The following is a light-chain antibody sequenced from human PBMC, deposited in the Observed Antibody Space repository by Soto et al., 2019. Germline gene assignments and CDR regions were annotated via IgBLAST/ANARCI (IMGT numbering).Light chain of an antibody. CDR2: SNN. Sequence: QSVLTQSPSASGTPGQRVTISCSGSFSNIGSNTVNWYEQLPGTAPKLLIYSNNQRPSGVPDRISGTKSGTSASLAIRGLQSDDEADYYSAAWDDSLNGVVFGGGTKLTVL. CDR3: AAWDDSLNGVV. J-gene: IGLJ2*01. V-gene: IGLV1-44*01. CDR1: FSNIGSNT.